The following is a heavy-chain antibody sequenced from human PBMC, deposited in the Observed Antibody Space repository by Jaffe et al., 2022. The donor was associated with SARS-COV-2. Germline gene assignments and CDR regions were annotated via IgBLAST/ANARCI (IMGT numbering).Heavy chain of an antibody. Sequence: EVQLVESGGGLVQPGGSLRLSCAASGFTFSSYEMNWVRQAPGKGLEWVSYISSSGSTIYYADSVKGRFTISRDNAKNSLYLQMNSLRAEDTAVYYCARDKGIAVFYWYFDLWGRGTLVTVSS. CDR2: ISSSGSTI. CDR3: ARDKGIAVFYWYFDL. D-gene: IGHD6-19*01. CDR1: GFTFSSYE. V-gene: IGHV3-48*03. J-gene: IGHJ2*01.